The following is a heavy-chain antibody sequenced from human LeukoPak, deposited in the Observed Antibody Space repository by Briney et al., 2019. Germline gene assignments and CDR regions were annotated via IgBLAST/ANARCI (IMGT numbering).Heavy chain of an antibody. J-gene: IGHJ4*03. CDR2: TSDSGHT. CDR1: GGSIRNYY. CDR3: ARWYSHGRYFDY. V-gene: IGHV4-59*01. Sequence: SETLSLTCTVAGGSIRNYYWNWIRQPPGKGPDWIGYTSDSGHTDYNPSLKSRVTTSVDLSKNQLSLKLTSATAADTAVYYCARWYSHGRYFDYWGPGALVTVSS. D-gene: IGHD1-26*01.